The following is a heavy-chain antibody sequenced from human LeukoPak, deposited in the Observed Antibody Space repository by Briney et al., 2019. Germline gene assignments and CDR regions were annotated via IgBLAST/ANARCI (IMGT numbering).Heavy chain of an antibody. V-gene: IGHV3-23*01. J-gene: IGHJ4*02. CDR3: AKVYSSSWYFDY. CDR1: GFTFSSYA. Sequence: PGGSLRLSCAASGFTFSSYAMSWVRQAPGKGLEWVSAISGSGGSTYYADPVKGRFTISRDNSKNTLYLQMNSLRAEDTAVYYCAKVYSSSWYFDYWGQGTLVTVSS. D-gene: IGHD6-13*01. CDR2: ISGSGGST.